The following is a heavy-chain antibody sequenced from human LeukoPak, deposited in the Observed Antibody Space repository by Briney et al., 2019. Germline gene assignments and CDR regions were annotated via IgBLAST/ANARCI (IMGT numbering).Heavy chain of an antibody. D-gene: IGHD3-22*01. J-gene: IGHJ4*02. Sequence: SVKVSCKGSGGTFSSYAISWVRQAPGQGLEWMGGIIPIFATANYAQKFQGRVTITADESTSTAYMELSSLRSEDTAVYYCARGPITTRSHFDYWGQGTLVTVSS. CDR2: IIPIFATA. CDR1: GGTFSSYA. V-gene: IGHV1-69*13. CDR3: ARGPITTRSHFDY.